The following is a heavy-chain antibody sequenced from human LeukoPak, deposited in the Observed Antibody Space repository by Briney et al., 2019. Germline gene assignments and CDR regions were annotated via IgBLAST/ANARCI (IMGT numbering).Heavy chain of an antibody. Sequence: GESLKISCKGSGYRFTNYWIGWVRQMPGKGLEWMGIIYPGDSDTRYSPSFQGQVTISADKSISTAYLQWSSLKASDTAMYYCARLPGIVVVFDVYFDYWGQGTLVTVSS. V-gene: IGHV5-51*01. CDR2: IYPGDSDT. J-gene: IGHJ4*02. D-gene: IGHD3-22*01. CDR3: ARLPGIVVVFDVYFDY. CDR1: GYRFTNYW.